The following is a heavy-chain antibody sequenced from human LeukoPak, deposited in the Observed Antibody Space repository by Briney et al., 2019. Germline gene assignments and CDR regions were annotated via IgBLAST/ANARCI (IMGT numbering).Heavy chain of an antibody. D-gene: IGHD3-22*01. Sequence: GGSLRLSCAASGLTFSSYAMGWVRQAPGKGLEWVSAISGSGGSTYYADSVKGRFTISRDNSKNTLYLQMNSLRAEDTAVYYCAKGYYYDSSGYSHWGQGTLVTVSS. CDR3: AKGYYYDSSGYSH. V-gene: IGHV3-23*01. CDR1: GLTFSSYA. J-gene: IGHJ4*02. CDR2: ISGSGGST.